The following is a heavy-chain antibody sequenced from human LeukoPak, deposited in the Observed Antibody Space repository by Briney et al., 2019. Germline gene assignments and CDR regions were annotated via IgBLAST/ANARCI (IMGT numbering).Heavy chain of an antibody. CDR1: GFTFSSYA. CDR3: ANGYYDSSGGYYYGMDV. V-gene: IGHV3-23*01. Sequence: GGSLRLSCAASGFTFSSYAMSWVRQAPGKGLEWVSAISGSGGSTCYADSVRGRFTISRVNSKNTLYLQMNSLRAEDTAVYYCANGYYDSSGGYYYGMDVWGQGTTVTVSS. J-gene: IGHJ6*02. CDR2: ISGSGGST. D-gene: IGHD3-22*01.